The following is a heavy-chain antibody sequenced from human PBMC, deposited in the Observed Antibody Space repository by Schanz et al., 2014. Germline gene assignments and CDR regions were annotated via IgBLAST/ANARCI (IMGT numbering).Heavy chain of an antibody. CDR1: GITPRTFG. CDR3: ARLATSKSRLGDAVDI. Sequence: QVKEEEEGGGEVQSGRSRRGYIVGGGITPRTFGLHCVRQAPGKGLNWVAVISSDGTNKYYADSVQGRFTLSKDFSKDTLYLQLTSLRPEDTAVYYCARLATSKSRLGDAVDIWGQGTMVTVSS. J-gene: IGHJ3*02. V-gene: IGHV3-30*03. CDR2: ISSDGTNK. D-gene: IGHD6-6*01.